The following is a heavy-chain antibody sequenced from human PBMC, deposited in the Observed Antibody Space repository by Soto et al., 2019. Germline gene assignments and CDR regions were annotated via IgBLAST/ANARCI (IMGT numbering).Heavy chain of an antibody. CDR3: VRDLGYSYGLAY. CDR2: IHYSGKS. Sequence: SETLSLTCAVSGDSISTSYWTWIRQSPGKGLECIGCIHYSGKSSYSPSLKSRVTMAVDTSKNQFSLKLNSMTAADTAVYYCVRDLGYSYGLAYWGQGTLVTV. V-gene: IGHV4-59*01. J-gene: IGHJ4*02. D-gene: IGHD5-18*01. CDR1: GDSISTSY.